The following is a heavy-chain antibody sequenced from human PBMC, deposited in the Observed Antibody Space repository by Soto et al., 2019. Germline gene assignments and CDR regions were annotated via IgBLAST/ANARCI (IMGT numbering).Heavy chain of an antibody. CDR1: GYTLTELS. CDR3: ATDTIFGVVNPRPYYYYGMDV. J-gene: IGHJ6*02. D-gene: IGHD3-3*01. Sequence: ASVKVSCKVSGYTLTELSMHWVRQAPGKGLEWMGGFDPEDGETIYAQKFQGRVTMTEDTSTDTAYMELSSLRSEDTAVYYCATDTIFGVVNPRPYYYYGMDVWGQGTTATVSS. CDR2: FDPEDGET. V-gene: IGHV1-24*01.